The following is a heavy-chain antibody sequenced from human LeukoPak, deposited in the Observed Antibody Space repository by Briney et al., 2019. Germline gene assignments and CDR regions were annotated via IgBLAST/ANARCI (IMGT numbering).Heavy chain of an antibody. Sequence: ASVKVSCKASGYTFTGYYMHWVRQAPGQGLEWMGWINPNSGGTNYAQKFQGRVTMTRDTSISTAYMELSRLRSDDTAVYYCARVGAAAGQNPDYWGQGTLVTVSS. D-gene: IGHD6-13*01. CDR1: GYTFTGYY. CDR3: ARVGAAAGQNPDY. V-gene: IGHV1-2*02. J-gene: IGHJ4*02. CDR2: INPNSGGT.